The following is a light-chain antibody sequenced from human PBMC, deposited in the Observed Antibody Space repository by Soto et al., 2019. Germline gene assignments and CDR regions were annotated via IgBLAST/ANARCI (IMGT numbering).Light chain of an antibody. J-gene: IGKJ1*01. Sequence: EIVMTQSPATLSVSPGERATLSCRASPSVDSNLAWYQQKPGQGPRLLIYGASSRATGTPDRFSGSGSGTDFTLTINRLEPEDFALYYCQQYGSSPPTFGQGTKVDIK. CDR3: QQYGSSPPT. CDR1: PSVDSN. CDR2: GAS. V-gene: IGKV3-20*01.